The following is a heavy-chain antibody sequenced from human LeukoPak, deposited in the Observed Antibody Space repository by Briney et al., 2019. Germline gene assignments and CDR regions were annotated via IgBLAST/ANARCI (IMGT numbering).Heavy chain of an antibody. CDR1: GYTFTGYY. CDR3: AREEGFGEFHFDY. J-gene: IGHJ4*02. Sequence: ASVKVSCKASGYTFTGYYMHWVRQAPGQGLEWMGWINPNSGGTNYAQKFQGRVTITRDTSISTAYMELSRLRSDDTAVYYCAREEGFGEFHFDYWGQGTLVTVSS. V-gene: IGHV1-2*02. D-gene: IGHD3-10*01. CDR2: INPNSGGT.